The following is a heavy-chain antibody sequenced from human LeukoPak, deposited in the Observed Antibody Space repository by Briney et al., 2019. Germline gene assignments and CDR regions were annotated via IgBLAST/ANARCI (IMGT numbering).Heavy chain of an antibody. Sequence: PSGTLSLTCAVYGGSFSGYYWSWVRPPPGRGLGWMGGINHIVSTNYNPSLKSRVTISVDTSKNQFSLKLSSVTAADPAVYYCARTDSSGPSDYYYYGMDVWGQGTTVTVSS. CDR3: ARTDSSGPSDYYYYGMDV. D-gene: IGHD3-22*01. CDR2: INHIVST. V-gene: IGHV4-34*01. CDR1: GGSFSGYY. J-gene: IGHJ6*02.